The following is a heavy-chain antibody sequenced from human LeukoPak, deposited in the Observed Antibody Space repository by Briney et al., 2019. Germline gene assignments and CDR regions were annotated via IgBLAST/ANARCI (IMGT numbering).Heavy chain of an antibody. J-gene: IGHJ4*02. Sequence: ASVKVSCKASGYTFTSYDINWVRQATGQGLEWMGWMNPNSGNTGYAQKFQGRVTITRNTSISTAYMELSSLRSGDTAVYYCAVYCSSTSCPFDYWGQGTLVTVSS. V-gene: IGHV1-8*03. CDR3: AVYCSSTSCPFDY. D-gene: IGHD2-2*01. CDR2: MNPNSGNT. CDR1: GYTFTSYD.